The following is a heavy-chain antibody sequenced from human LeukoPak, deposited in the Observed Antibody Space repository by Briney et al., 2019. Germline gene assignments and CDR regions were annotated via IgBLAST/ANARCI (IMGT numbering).Heavy chain of an antibody. J-gene: IGHJ6*03. CDR1: GFTFSSYG. Sequence: GGSLRLSCAASGFTFSSYGMTWVRQAPGKGLEWVSYISSSSSTIYYADSVKSRFTISRDNAKNSLYLQLNSLRAEDTAVYYCARAGNNYYYHMDVWGKGTTVTISS. V-gene: IGHV3-48*01. CDR3: ARAGNNYYYHMDV. CDR2: ISSSSSTI.